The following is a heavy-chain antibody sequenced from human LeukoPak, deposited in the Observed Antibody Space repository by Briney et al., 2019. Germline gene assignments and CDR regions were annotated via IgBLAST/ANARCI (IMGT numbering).Heavy chain of an antibody. V-gene: IGHV3-21*01. CDR3: ARRPHSGSYPNAFDI. CDR1: GFTFSSYS. CDR2: ISSSSSYI. Sequence: PGGSLRLSCAASGFTFSSYSMNWVRQAPGKGLEWVSSISSSSSYIYYADSVKGRFTISRDNAKNSLYLQMNSLRAEDTAVYYCARRPHSGSYPNAFDIWGQGTMVTVSS. J-gene: IGHJ3*02. D-gene: IGHD1-26*01.